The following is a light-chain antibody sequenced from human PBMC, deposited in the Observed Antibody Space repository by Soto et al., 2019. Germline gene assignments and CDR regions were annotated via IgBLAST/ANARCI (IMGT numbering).Light chain of an antibody. J-gene: IGKJ5*01. CDR3: MQGTHSPSP. Sequence: DVVMTQSPLSLPVTLGQPASISCRSSQSLVYSDGNTYLNWFQQRPGQSPRRLIYKVSNRDSGVPDRFSGSGSGTECTLKISRVEAEDVGVYYCMQGTHSPSPFGQGTRLEIK. CDR1: QSLVYSDGNTY. V-gene: IGKV2-30*01. CDR2: KVS.